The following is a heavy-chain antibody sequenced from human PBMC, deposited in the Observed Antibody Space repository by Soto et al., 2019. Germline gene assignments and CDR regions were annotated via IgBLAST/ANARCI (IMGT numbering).Heavy chain of an antibody. D-gene: IGHD6-6*01. CDR3: ARQMLLAARPNWYFDL. CDR2: ISSSGSTI. CDR1: GFTFSDYY. J-gene: IGHJ2*01. Sequence: QVQLVESGGGLVKPGGSLRLSCAASGFTFSDYYMSWIRQAPGKGLEWVSYISSSGSTIYYADSVKGRFTISRDNAKNSLYLQMNSLTAEDTAVYYCARQMLLAARPNWYFDLWGRGTLVTVSS. V-gene: IGHV3-11*01.